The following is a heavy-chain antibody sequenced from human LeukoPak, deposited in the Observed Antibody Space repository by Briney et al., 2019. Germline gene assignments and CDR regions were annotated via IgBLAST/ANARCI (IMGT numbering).Heavy chain of an antibody. CDR2: IYYSGST. V-gene: IGHV4-59*01. CDR3: ARDGNFDWLLPYYYMDV. J-gene: IGHJ6*03. Sequence: SETLSLTCTVSGGSISSYYWSWIRQPLGKGLEWIGYIYYSGSTNYNPSLKSRVTISVDTSKNQFSLKLSSVTAADTAVYYCARDGNFDWLLPYYYMDVWGKGTTVTVSS. CDR1: GGSISSYY. D-gene: IGHD3-9*01.